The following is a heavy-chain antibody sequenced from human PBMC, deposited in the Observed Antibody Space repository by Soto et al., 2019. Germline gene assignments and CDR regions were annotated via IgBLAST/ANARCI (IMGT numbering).Heavy chain of an antibody. V-gene: IGHV1-46*01. D-gene: IGHD6-13*01. CDR1: GYTFTSYY. CDR3: AREGRGSSSWLPSSCYYYGMDV. CDR2: INPSGGST. Sequence: ASVKVSCKASGYTFTSYYMHWVRQAPGQGLEWMGIINPSGGSTSYAQKFQGRVTMTRDTSTSTVYMELSSLRSEDTAVYYCAREGRGSSSWLPSSCYYYGMDVWGQGTTVTVSS. J-gene: IGHJ6*02.